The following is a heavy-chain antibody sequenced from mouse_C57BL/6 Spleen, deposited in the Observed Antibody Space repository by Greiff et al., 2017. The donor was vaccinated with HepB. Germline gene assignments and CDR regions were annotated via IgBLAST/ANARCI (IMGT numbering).Heavy chain of an antibody. Sequence: VKLMESGPGLVAPSQSLSITCTVSGFSLTSYAISWVRQPPGKGLEWLGVIWTGGGTNYNSALKSRLSISKDNSKSQVFLKMNSLQTDDTARYYCARYYYGSSYGWYFDVWGTGTTVTVSS. CDR3: ARYYYGSSYGWYFDV. CDR2: IWTGGGT. J-gene: IGHJ1*03. V-gene: IGHV2-9-1*01. CDR1: GFSLTSYA. D-gene: IGHD1-1*01.